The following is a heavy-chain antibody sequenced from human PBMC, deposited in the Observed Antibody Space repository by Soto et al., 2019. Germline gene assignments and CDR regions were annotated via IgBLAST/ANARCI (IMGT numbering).Heavy chain of an antibody. CDR2: VSSSSTYI. D-gene: IGHD3-22*01. CDR3: ARGEVNYYDRSGYTTFDY. J-gene: IGHJ4*02. Sequence: EVQLVESGGGLVKPGGSLILSCAASGFTFTTYSMNLVRQAPGKGLEWVSSVSSSSTYIYYADSLNGRFTISRDDAKDSLYLHMNSLRAEDTAIYYCARGEVNYYDRSGYTTFDYWGQGTLVTVSS. V-gene: IGHV3-21*01. CDR1: GFTFTTYS.